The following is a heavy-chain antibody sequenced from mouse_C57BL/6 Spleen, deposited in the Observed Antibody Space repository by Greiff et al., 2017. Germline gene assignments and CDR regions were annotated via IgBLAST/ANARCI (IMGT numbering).Heavy chain of an antibody. V-gene: IGHV5-16*01. J-gene: IGHJ4*01. Sequence: EVKLVESEGGLVQPGSSMKLSCTASGFTFSDYYMAWVRQVPEKGLEWVANINYDGSSTYYLDSLKSRFIISRDNAKNILYLQMSSLKSEDTATYYCARQYYRGFYAMDYWGQGTSVTVSS. D-gene: IGHD2-14*01. CDR3: ARQYYRGFYAMDY. CDR2: INYDGSST. CDR1: GFTFSDYY.